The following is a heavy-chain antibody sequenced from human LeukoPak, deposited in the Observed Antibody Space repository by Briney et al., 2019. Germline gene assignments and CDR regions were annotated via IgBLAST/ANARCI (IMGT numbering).Heavy chain of an antibody. CDR1: GFTFSNYA. V-gene: IGHV3-21*01. Sequence: GGSLTLSCVASGFTFSNYAMTWVRQAPGKGLEWVSGISSNSYIHYADSVKGRFTVSRDNAENSLYLQMNSLRAEDTAVYYCARLPGYYYYYYYMAGWGKGTTVTVSS. J-gene: IGHJ6*03. CDR3: ARLPGYYYYYYYMAG. CDR2: ISSNSYI.